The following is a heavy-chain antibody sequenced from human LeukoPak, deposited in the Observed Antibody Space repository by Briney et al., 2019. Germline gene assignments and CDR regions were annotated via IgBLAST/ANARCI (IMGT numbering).Heavy chain of an antibody. Sequence: SVKVSCKASGGTISSYAISWVRQAPGQGLERMGGIIPIFGTANYAQKFQGRVTITADESTSTAYMELSSLRSEDTAVYYCARGGGSGSYYSHYWGQGTLVTVSS. CDR3: ARGGGSGSYYSHY. J-gene: IGHJ4*02. V-gene: IGHV1-69*01. D-gene: IGHD3-10*01. CDR2: IIPIFGTA. CDR1: GGTISSYA.